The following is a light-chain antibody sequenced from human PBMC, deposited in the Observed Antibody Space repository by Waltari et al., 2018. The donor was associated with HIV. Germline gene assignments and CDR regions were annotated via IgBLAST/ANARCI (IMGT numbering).Light chain of an antibody. CDR3: QQYYSTPLT. CDR2: WAS. J-gene: IGKJ4*01. CDR1: QSILYSSNNRNY. Sequence: DIVMTQSPDSLAVSLGERATINCKSSQSILYSSNNRNYLAWYQQKPGQRPKLLIYWASTRESWVPDRFTGNGAGTDVTLTLSSLQAEDVAVYYCQQYYSTPLTFGGGTKVEIK. V-gene: IGKV4-1*01.